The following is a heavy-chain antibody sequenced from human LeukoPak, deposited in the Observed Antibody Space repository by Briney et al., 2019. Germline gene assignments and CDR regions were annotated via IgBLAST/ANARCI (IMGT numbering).Heavy chain of an antibody. CDR2: ISSSSSTI. D-gene: IGHD3-22*01. Sequence: GGSLRLSCAASGFTFSSYSMNWVRQAPGKGLEWVSYISSSSSTIYYADSVKGRFTISRDNAKNSLYLQMNSLRAEDTAVYYCANFGGDSSGYYYPLDYWGQGTLVTVSS. CDR1: GFTFSSYS. J-gene: IGHJ4*02. CDR3: ANFGGDSSGYYYPLDY. V-gene: IGHV3-48*01.